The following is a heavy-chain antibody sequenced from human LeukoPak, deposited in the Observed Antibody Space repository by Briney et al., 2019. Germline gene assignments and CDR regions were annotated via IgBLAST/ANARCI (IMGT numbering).Heavy chain of an antibody. Sequence: GGSLRLSCAASGFTLSSYAMSWVRQAPGKGLEWVSAISGSGGSTDYADSVKGRLTISRDNSKNTLYLQMNSLRAEDTAVYYCARVVDHDYGDYYLDYWGQGTLVTVSS. CDR3: ARVVDHDYGDYYLDY. CDR1: GFTLSSYA. J-gene: IGHJ4*02. D-gene: IGHD4-17*01. V-gene: IGHV3-23*01. CDR2: ISGSGGST.